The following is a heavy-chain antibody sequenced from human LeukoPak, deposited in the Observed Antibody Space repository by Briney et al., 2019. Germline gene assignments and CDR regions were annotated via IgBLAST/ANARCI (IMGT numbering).Heavy chain of an antibody. CDR2: IDGSGGST. J-gene: IGHJ4*02. D-gene: IGHD6-19*01. Sequence: GGSLRLSCEASGFAFTTYAVTWVRQAPGKGLEWVSLIDGSGGSTNYANSVKGRFTISRDNSKNTLYLHMNSLRAEDTAVYYCAKDAGVAGRIRAFDYWGQGTLVTVSS. CDR1: GFAFTTYA. CDR3: AKDAGVAGRIRAFDY. V-gene: IGHV3-23*01.